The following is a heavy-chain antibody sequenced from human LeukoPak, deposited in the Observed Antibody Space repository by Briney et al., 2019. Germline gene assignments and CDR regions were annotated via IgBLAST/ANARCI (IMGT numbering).Heavy chain of an antibody. CDR2: IYSGGST. CDR3: AGRGYSYGPRWFDP. CDR1: GFTVSSNC. D-gene: IGHD5-18*01. V-gene: IGHV3-66*02. J-gene: IGHJ5*02. Sequence: PGGSLRLSCAASGFTVSSNCMSWVRQAPGKGLEWVSVIYSGGSTYYADSVKGRFTISKDNSKNTLYLQMNSLRAEDTAVYYCAGRGYSYGPRWFDPWGQGTLVTVSS.